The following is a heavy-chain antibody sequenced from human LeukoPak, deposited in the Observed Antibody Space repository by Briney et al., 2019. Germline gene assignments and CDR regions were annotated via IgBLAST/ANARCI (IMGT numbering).Heavy chain of an antibody. CDR1: GGSFSGYY. Sequence: SETLSLTCAVYGGSFSGYYWSWIRQPPGKGREWIGEINHSGSTNYNPSLKSRVTISVDTSKNQFSLKLSSVTAADTAVYYCARDYYHYYSMDVWGQGTTVTVSS. CDR3: ARDYYHYYSMDV. V-gene: IGHV4-34*01. CDR2: INHSGST. J-gene: IGHJ6*02.